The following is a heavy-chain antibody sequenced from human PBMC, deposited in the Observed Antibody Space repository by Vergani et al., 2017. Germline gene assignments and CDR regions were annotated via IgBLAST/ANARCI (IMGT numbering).Heavy chain of an antibody. J-gene: IGHJ5*02. D-gene: IGHD3-10*01. CDR1: GGSISSGGYY. CDR2: MYYSGST. Sequence: QVQLQESGPGLVKPSQTLSLTCTVSGGSISSGGYYWSWTRQHPGKGVEWIGYMYYSGSTYYNPSLKSRVTISVDTSKNQFSLKLSSVTAADTAVYYCAKGGINSSFGDWFDPWGQGTLVTVSS. V-gene: IGHV4-31*03. CDR3: AKGGINSSFGDWFDP.